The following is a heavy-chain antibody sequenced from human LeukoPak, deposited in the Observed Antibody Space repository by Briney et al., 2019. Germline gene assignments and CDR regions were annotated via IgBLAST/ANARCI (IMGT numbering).Heavy chain of an antibody. D-gene: IGHD4-17*01. CDR3: ANGGNDYGDYSLDY. CDR1: GFTFSDYA. J-gene: IGHJ4*02. Sequence: GGSLRLSCSASGFTFSDYAMHWVRQAPGKGLEWVAVIWYDGSNKYYADSVKGRFTISRDNSKNTLYLQMNNLRAEDTAVYYCANGGNDYGDYSLDYWGQGTLVTVSS. V-gene: IGHV3-33*08. CDR2: IWYDGSNK.